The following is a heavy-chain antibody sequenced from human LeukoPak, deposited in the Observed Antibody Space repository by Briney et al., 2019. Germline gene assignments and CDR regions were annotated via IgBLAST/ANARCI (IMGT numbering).Heavy chain of an antibody. D-gene: IGHD1-26*01. CDR3: AKDSTVSASYYGMDI. CDR2: ISGSGSTT. V-gene: IGHV3-23*01. Sequence: GGSLRLSCAASGFTFSSYTVTWVRQAPGEGMEWVSSISGSGSTTYFADSVKGRFTISRDNSKNTLYLQMNSLRAEDTAVYYCAKDSTVSASYYGMDIWGQGTTVTVSS. J-gene: IGHJ6*02. CDR1: GFTFSSYT.